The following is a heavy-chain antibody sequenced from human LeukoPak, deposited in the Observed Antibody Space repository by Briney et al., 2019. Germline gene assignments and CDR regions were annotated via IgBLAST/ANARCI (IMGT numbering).Heavy chain of an antibody. CDR3: AKTRSGYSYTSFDY. CDR2: ISGSGGST. D-gene: IGHD5-18*01. V-gene: IGHV3-23*01. J-gene: IGHJ4*02. Sequence: GGSLRLSCAASGFTFSSYAMSWVRQAPGKGLEWVSSISGSGGSTYYADSVKGRFTISRDNSKNTLYLQMNSLRAEDTAVYYCAKTRSGYSYTSFDYWGQGNLVTVS. CDR1: GFTFSSYA.